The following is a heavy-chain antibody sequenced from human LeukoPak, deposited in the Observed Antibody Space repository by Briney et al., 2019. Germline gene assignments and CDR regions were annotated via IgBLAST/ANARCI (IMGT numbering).Heavy chain of an antibody. J-gene: IGHJ4*02. CDR3: ARGLSTMVRGVNKNDY. CDR1: GFTFSSYS. CDR2: ISSSSSYI. V-gene: IGHV3-21*01. D-gene: IGHD3-10*01. Sequence: GGSLRLSCAASGFTFSSYSMNWVRQAPGKGLEWVSSISSSSSYIYYADSVKGRFTISRDNAKNSLYLQMNSLRAEDTAVCYCARGLSTMVRGVNKNDYWVQGTLVTVSS.